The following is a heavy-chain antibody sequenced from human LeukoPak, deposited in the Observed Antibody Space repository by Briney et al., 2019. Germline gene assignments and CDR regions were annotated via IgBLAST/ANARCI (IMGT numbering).Heavy chain of an antibody. Sequence: SETLSLTCTVSGGSINGYYWDWIRQPPGKGLEWIGFTYDSGTTNYNPSLKSRVTISVDTSKNQFSLRLTSVTAADTAVYYCAKHYGGFYDYWGQGTLVTVSS. D-gene: IGHD4-23*01. CDR3: AKHYGGFYDY. V-gene: IGHV4-59*08. J-gene: IGHJ4*02. CDR2: TYDSGTT. CDR1: GGSINGYY.